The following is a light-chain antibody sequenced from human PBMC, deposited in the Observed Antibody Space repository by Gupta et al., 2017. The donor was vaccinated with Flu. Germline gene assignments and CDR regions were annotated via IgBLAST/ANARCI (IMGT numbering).Light chain of an antibody. CDR1: SCSLARHY. Sequence: FMLTPPHSVSESPGTPVTLSFHRSSCSLARHYVQWSPPPPGSAPTTVIFEDDQKPAGVPARCSGSIDSSANAAALTIAGLRAEDEADYYCQSYDSTSRNWVFGGGTKLTVL. CDR2: EDD. J-gene: IGLJ3*02. CDR3: QSYDSTSRNWV. V-gene: IGLV6-57*03.